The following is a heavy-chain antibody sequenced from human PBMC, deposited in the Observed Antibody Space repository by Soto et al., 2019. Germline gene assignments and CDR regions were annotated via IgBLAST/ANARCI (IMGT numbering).Heavy chain of an antibody. CDR1: GGSFSGYY. CDR3: AREYGGNSGTFDY. Sequence: SETLSHTCAVYGGSFSGYYWSWIRQPPGKGLEWIGEINHSGSTNYNPSLKSRVTISVDTSKNQFSLTLSSVTAADTAVYYCAREYGGNSGTFDYWGQGTLVTVSS. V-gene: IGHV4-34*01. J-gene: IGHJ4*02. CDR2: INHSGST. D-gene: IGHD2-21*02.